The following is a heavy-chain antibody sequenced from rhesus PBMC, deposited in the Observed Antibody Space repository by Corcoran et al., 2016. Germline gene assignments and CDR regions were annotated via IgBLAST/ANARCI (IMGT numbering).Heavy chain of an antibody. CDR1: GYSISSGYG. Sequence: QVQLQESGPGLVKPSETLSLTCAVSGYSISSGYGWSWIRQPPGKGLEWIGYIGSSNGSTNYNPSLKSRVTISKDTSKTQFSLKLSSVTAADTAVYYCARDLYDYWGQGVLVTVSS. J-gene: IGHJ4*01. CDR2: IGSSNGST. D-gene: IGHD3-16*01. V-gene: IGHV4-127*01. CDR3: ARDLYDY.